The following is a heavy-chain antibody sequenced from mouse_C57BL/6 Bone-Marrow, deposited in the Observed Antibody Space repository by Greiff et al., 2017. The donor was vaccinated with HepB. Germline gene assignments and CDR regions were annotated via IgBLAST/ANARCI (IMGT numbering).Heavy chain of an antibody. D-gene: IGHD1-1*01. J-gene: IGHJ2*01. CDR2: IYPGNSDT. CDR3: TGNYYGSSSPYYFDY. Sequence: VQLKQSGTVLARPGASVKMSCKTSGYTFTSYWMHWVKQRPGQGLEWIGAIYPGNSDTSYNQKFKGKAKLTAVTSASTAYMELSSLTNEDSAVYYCTGNYYGSSSPYYFDYWGQGTTLTVSS. CDR1: GYTFTSYW. V-gene: IGHV1-5*01.